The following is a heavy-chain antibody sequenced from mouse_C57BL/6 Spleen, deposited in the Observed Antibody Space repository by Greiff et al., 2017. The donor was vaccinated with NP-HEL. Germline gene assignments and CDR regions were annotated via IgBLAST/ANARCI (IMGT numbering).Heavy chain of an antibody. V-gene: IGHV5-17*01. CDR3: ARGRALLWLRNAMDY. J-gene: IGHJ4*01. Sequence: EVKLVESGGGLVKPGGSLKLSCAASGFTFSDYGMHWVRQAPEEGLEWVAYISSGSSTIYYADTVKGRFTISRDNAKNTLFLQMTSLRSEDTAMYYCARGRALLWLRNAMDYWGQGTSVTVSS. D-gene: IGHD2-2*01. CDR1: GFTFSDYG. CDR2: ISSGSSTI.